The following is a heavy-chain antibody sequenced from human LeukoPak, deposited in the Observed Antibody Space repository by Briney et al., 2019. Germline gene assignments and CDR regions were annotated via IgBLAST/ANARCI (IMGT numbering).Heavy chain of an antibody. V-gene: IGHV4-39*01. CDR3: ARGRWLPNAFDI. CDR2: AYYSGST. Sequence: SETLSLTCTVSGGSISSSSYYWGWIRQPPGKGLEWIGSAYYSGSTYHNPSLKSRVTISVDTSKNQFSLKLSSVTAADTAVYYCARGRWLPNAFDIWGQGTMVTVFS. J-gene: IGHJ3*02. CDR1: GGSISSSSYY. D-gene: IGHD5-24*01.